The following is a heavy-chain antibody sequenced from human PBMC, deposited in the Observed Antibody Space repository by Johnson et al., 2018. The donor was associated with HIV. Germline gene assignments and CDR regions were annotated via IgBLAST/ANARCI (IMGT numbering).Heavy chain of an antibody. CDR2: IKQDGSDK. CDR3: ARDGPWLQSRRDAFDI. Sequence: VQLVESGGSVVRPGGSLRLSCAASGFTFDDYGMSWVRQAPGTGLEWVANIKQDGSDKYYVDPVKGRFPISRDNAKNSLYLQMNSLRVEDTAMYYCARDGPWLQSRRDAFDIWGQGTMVTISS. D-gene: IGHD5-24*01. J-gene: IGHJ3*02. CDR1: GFTFDDYG. V-gene: IGHV3-7*01.